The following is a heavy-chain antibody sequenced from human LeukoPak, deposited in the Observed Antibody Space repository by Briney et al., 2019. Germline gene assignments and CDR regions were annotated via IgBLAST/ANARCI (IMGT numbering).Heavy chain of an antibody. Sequence: ASVKVSCKASGYTFTSYYMHWVRQAPGQGLEWMGIINPSGGSTSYAQKFQGRATITRNTSISTAYMELSSLRSEDTAVYYCARGGARVVQDIWGQGTMVTVSS. V-gene: IGHV1-46*01. J-gene: IGHJ3*02. CDR2: INPSGGST. CDR1: GYTFTSYY. CDR3: ARGGARVVQDI. D-gene: IGHD2-15*01.